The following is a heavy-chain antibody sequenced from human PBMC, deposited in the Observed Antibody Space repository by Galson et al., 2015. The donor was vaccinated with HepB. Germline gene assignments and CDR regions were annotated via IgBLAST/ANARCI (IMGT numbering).Heavy chain of an antibody. CDR3: ARDLKGSTIFGVVDDWFDP. D-gene: IGHD3-3*01. V-gene: IGHV4-4*07. CDR1: GGSISSYY. J-gene: IGHJ5*02. CDR2: IYTSGST. Sequence: SETLSLTCTVSGGSISSYYWSWIRQPAGKGLEWIGRIYTSGSTNYNPSLKSRVTMSVDTSKNQFSLKLSSVTAADTAVYYCARDLKGSTIFGVVDDWFDPWGQGTLVTVSS.